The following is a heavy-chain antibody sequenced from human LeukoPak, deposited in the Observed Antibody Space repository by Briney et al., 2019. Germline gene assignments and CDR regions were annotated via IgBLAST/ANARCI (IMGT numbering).Heavy chain of an antibody. V-gene: IGHV3-23*01. Sequence: GGSLRLSCAASGFTFSSYAMSWVRQAPGKGLEWVSAISGSGGSTYYADSVKGQFTISRDNSKNTLYLQMNSLRAEDTAVYYCAKANKYDLWSGYYTGNWGQGTLVTVSS. J-gene: IGHJ4*02. CDR3: AKANKYDLWSGYYTGN. D-gene: IGHD3-3*01. CDR1: GFTFSSYA. CDR2: ISGSGGST.